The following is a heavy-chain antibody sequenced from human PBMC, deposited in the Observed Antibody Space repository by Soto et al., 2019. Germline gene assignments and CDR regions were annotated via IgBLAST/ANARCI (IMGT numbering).Heavy chain of an antibody. CDR1: GYTFIRSA. J-gene: IGHJ6*02. CDR2: INVANGNT. V-gene: IGHV1-3*01. D-gene: IGHD1-1*01. Sequence: ASVKVSCKASGYTFIRSAMHWVRQAPGQRLEWMGWINVANGNTKYSQKFQGRVTITRDTSASTAYMELSSLRSEDTAVYYCASFGYNWNDGLYYYGMDVWGQGTTVTVSS. CDR3: ASFGYNWNDGLYYYGMDV.